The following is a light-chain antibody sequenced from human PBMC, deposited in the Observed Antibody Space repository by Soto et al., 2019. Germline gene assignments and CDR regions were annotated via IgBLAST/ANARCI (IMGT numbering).Light chain of an antibody. Sequence: DIQMTQSPPSLSPSVGDRVTITCRASQSISTYLNWYQQKPGKAPKLLIYAAFSLQSGVPSRFSGSGSGTDFTLTISSLQPEDFVTYYCQQSYSSLRTFGQGTKLEIK. J-gene: IGKJ2*01. CDR2: AAF. CDR3: QQSYSSLRT. CDR1: QSISTY. V-gene: IGKV1-39*01.